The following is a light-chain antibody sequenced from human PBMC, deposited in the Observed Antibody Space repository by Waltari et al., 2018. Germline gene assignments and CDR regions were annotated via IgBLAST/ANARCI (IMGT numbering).Light chain of an antibody. V-gene: IGLV1-47*01. CDR1: HSNLGSNY. CDR2: RNN. Sequence: QSVLTQPPSASATPGQRVPIPCSGTHSNLGSNYLYWYQQPPGTAPKLLIYRNNQRPSRVPDRFSASKYGTSASLVISGLRSEDEGIYYCASWDESHYVFGPGTTVTVL. CDR3: ASWDESHYV. J-gene: IGLJ1*01.